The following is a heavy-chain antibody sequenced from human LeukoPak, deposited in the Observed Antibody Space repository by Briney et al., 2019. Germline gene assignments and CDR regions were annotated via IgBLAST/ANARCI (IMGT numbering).Heavy chain of an antibody. CDR3: VRDRELNY. CDR1: GGSISIYY. J-gene: IGHJ4*02. V-gene: IGHV4-59*01. D-gene: IGHD3-10*01. CDR2: IYNSGST. Sequence: SSETLSLTCTVSGGSISIYYWSWIRQPPGKGLEWIGYIYNSGSTNYNPSLKSRVTISVDTSKNQFSLNLGSVTAADTAVYYCVRDRELNYWGQGTLVTVSS.